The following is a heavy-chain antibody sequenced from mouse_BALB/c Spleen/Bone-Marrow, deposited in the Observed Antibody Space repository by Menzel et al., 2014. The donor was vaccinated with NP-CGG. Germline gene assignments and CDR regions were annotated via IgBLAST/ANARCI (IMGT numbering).Heavy chain of an antibody. CDR1: GYTFTEYT. CDR2: VNPNNGGT. J-gene: IGHJ4*01. Sequence: EVQLQQSGPELVKPGASVKISCKTSGYTFTEYTMHWVKQSHGKSLEWIGGVNPNNGGTIYNQKFKGKATLTVDKSSSTAHMELRSLTSEDSAVYYCARKDYGYNYAMDYWGQGTSVTVSP. CDR3: ARKDYGYNYAMDY. D-gene: IGHD1-2*01. V-gene: IGHV1-18*01.